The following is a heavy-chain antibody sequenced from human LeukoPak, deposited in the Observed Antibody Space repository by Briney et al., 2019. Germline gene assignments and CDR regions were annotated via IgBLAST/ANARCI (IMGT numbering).Heavy chain of an antibody. J-gene: IGHJ6*02. Sequence: SETLSLTCSVSGGSISGDGYHWGWIRRPPGKGLEWIGSTHYSGSTCYKTSLKSRVTIDVDTSKNQFSLKLNSVTAADTAVYYCARTSHSGYMVRGVLYYGMDVWGQGTTVTVSS. V-gene: IGHV4-39*01. CDR1: GGSISGDGYH. D-gene: IGHD3-10*01. CDR3: ARTSHSGYMVRGVLYYGMDV. CDR2: THYSGST.